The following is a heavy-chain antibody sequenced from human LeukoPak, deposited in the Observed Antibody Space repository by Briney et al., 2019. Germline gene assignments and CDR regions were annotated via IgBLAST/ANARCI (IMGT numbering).Heavy chain of an antibody. CDR1: GYTFTSYD. J-gene: IGHJ6*03. CDR2: MNPNSGNT. Sequence: ASVKVSCKASGYTFTSYDINWVRQATGQGLEWMGWMNPNSGNTGYAQKFQGRVTITRNTSISTAYMELSSLRSEDTALYYCARFKPVRGGRYYYYYYYMDVWGKGTTVTVSS. V-gene: IGHV1-8*03. D-gene: IGHD1-26*01. CDR3: ARFKPVRGGRYYYYYYYMDV.